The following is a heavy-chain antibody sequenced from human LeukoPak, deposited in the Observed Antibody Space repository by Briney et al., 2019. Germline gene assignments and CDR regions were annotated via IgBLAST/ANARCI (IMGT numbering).Heavy chain of an antibody. D-gene: IGHD2-15*01. Sequence: GGSLRLSCAASGFTFDDYGMSWVRQAPGKGLEWVSYISSSGSTIYYADSVKGRFTISRDNAKNSLYLQMNSLRAEDTAVYYCARGPAVVVVVAATSGGDYMDVWGKGTTVTISS. CDR2: ISSSGSTI. CDR1: GFTFDDYG. CDR3: ARGPAVVVVVAATSGGDYMDV. J-gene: IGHJ6*03. V-gene: IGHV3-48*03.